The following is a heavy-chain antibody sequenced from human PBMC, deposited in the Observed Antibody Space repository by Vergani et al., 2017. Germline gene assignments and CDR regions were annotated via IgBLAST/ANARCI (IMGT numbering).Heavy chain of an antibody. J-gene: IGHJ4*02. D-gene: IGHD6-19*01. CDR3: ASDTRLRVGGWSAGDY. V-gene: IGHV1-69*04. CDR1: GYTFTSYA. CDR2: IIPILGIA. Sequence: QVQLVQSGAEVKKPGASVKVSCKASGYTFTSYAMHWVRQAPGQRLEWMGRIIPILGIANYAQKFQGRVTITADKSTSTAYMERSSLRSEDTAVYYCASDTRLRVGGWSAGDYWGQGTLVTVSS.